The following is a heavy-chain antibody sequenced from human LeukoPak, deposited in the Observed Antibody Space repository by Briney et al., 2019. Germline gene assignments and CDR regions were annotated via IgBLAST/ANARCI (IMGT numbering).Heavy chain of an antibody. CDR2: ISYDGSNK. CDR3: ARSWDQYFDY. Sequence: GGSLGLPCAASGFTFSSYAMHWVRQAPGKGLEWVAVISYDGSNKYYADSVKGRYIISRDNSKNTLYLQMNSLRAEDTAVYYCARSWDQYFDYWGQGTLVTVSS. J-gene: IGHJ4*02. V-gene: IGHV3-30-3*01. CDR1: GFTFSSYA. D-gene: IGHD6-13*01.